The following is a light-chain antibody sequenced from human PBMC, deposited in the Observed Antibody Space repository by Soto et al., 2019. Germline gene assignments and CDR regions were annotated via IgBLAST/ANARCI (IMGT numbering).Light chain of an antibody. CDR3: QQYGSSPRT. J-gene: IGKJ1*01. Sequence: EIVLTQSPGTLSLSPGERAIFPCRASQSVGSSYLAWYQQKPGQAPRLLIYGASSRATGIPDRFSGSGSGTDFTLTISRLEPEDFAVYYCQQYGSSPRTFGQGTKVDIK. V-gene: IGKV3-20*01. CDR1: QSVGSSY. CDR2: GAS.